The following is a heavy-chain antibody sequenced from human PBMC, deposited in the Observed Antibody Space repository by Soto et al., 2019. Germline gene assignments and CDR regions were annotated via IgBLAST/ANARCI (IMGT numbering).Heavy chain of an antibody. J-gene: IGHJ6*02. CDR3: ARYYSNEGYSYSAYSYGMDV. Sequence: QVQLVQSGAEVKKPGSSVKVSCKASGGTFSSYAISWVRQAPGQGLEWMGGIIPIFGTANYAQEFQGRVTITTDKSTSTDYMELSSRRSEDTAVYYGARYYSNEGYSYSAYSYGMDVWGQGTTVTVSS. CDR1: GGTFSSYA. V-gene: IGHV1-69*06. CDR2: IIPIFGTA. D-gene: IGHD3-10*01.